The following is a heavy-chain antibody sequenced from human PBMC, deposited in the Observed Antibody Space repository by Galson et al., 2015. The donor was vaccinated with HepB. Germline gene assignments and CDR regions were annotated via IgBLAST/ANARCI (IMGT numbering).Heavy chain of an antibody. V-gene: IGHV3-23*01. Sequence: SLRLSCAASGFTFSTYAMTWVRQAPGEGLEWVSTITGSGGTTYFADSVKGRFTISRDNSKNTLSLQMNSLRVEDTAVYYCASWGTSDTWLKFDSWGQGTLVTVSS. CDR3: ASWGTSDTWLKFDS. D-gene: IGHD3-16*01. J-gene: IGHJ4*02. CDR1: GFTFSTYA. CDR2: ITGSGGTT.